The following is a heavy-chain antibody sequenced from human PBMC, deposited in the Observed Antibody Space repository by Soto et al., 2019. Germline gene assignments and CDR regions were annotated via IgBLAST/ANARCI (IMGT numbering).Heavy chain of an antibody. CDR2: IYTSGST. D-gene: IGHD3-10*01. CDR3: ARAHRMVRGVMILNWFDH. J-gene: IGHJ5*02. CDR1: GGSISSYY. V-gene: IGHV4-4*07. Sequence: SETLSLTCTVSGGSISSYYWSWIRQPAGKGLEWIGRIYTSGSTNYNPSLKSRVTMSVDTSKNQFSLKLSSVTAADTAVYYCARAHRMVRGVMILNWFDHWGQGTLVTVSS.